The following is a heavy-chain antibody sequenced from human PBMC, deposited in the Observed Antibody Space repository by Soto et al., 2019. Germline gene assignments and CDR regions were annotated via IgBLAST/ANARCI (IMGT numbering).Heavy chain of an antibody. Sequence: QVKLQESGPGLVKPSETLSLTCTVSGDSVTSGSIYWSWIRQPPGKGLEWIGYIHYTGSTNYNPSLKRRVAISVDTSKNHFALTLSSVTAADTAVYYCARDRGNFGVVLADFYQYGMDVWGQGTAVTVSS. CDR1: GDSVTSGSIY. CDR3: ARDRGNFGVVLADFYQYGMDV. V-gene: IGHV4-61*03. J-gene: IGHJ6*02. CDR2: IHYTGST. D-gene: IGHD3-3*01.